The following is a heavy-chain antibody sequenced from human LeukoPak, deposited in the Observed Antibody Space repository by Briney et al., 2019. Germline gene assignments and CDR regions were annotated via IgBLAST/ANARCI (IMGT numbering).Heavy chain of an antibody. CDR1: GGSISSYY. Sequence: SETLSLTCTVSGGSISSYYWSWIRQPPGKGLEWIGRIYTSGSTNYNPSLKSRVTMSVDTSKNQFSLKLSSVTAADTAVYYCARVQGWAYSGSPDAFDIWGQGTMVTVSS. V-gene: IGHV4-4*07. D-gene: IGHD1-26*01. CDR3: ARVQGWAYSGSPDAFDI. J-gene: IGHJ3*02. CDR2: IYTSGST.